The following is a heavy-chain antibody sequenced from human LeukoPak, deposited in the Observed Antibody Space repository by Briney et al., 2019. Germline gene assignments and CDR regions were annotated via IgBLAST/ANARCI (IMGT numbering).Heavy chain of an antibody. J-gene: IGHJ4*02. V-gene: IGHV1-69*13. CDR2: IIPIFSTA. CDR1: GGTFSSYA. Sequence: WASVKVSCKASGGTFSSYAISWVRQAPGQGLEWMGGIIPIFSTANYAQKFQGRVTITADESTSTAYMELSSLRSEDTAVYYCARDVNDYGDYGFDYWGQGTLVTVSS. D-gene: IGHD4-17*01. CDR3: ARDVNDYGDYGFDY.